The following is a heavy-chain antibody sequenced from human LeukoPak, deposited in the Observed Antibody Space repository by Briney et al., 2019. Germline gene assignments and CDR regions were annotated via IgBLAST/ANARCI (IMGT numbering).Heavy chain of an antibody. J-gene: IGHJ4*02. CDR2: IKQDGSEK. V-gene: IGHV3-7*01. Sequence: GGSLRLSCAASGFTFSSYWMSWVRQAPGKGLEWVANIKQDGSEKYYVDSVKGRFTISRDNAKNSLYLQMNSLRAEDTAVYYCAREGSSGWLVFDYWGQGTLVTVSS. CDR1: GFTFSSYW. D-gene: IGHD6-19*01. CDR3: AREGSSGWLVFDY.